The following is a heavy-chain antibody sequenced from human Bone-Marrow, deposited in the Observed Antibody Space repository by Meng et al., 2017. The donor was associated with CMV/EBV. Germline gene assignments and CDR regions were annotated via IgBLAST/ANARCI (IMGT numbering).Heavy chain of an antibody. CDR1: GFTFSSYS. Sequence: GESLKISCAASGFTFSSYSMNWVRQAPGKGLEWVSSISSSSSYIYYADSVKGRFTISRDNAKNSLYLQMNSLRAEDTAVYYCARHAYYDFWSGFPLGGMDVWGQGTTVTVSS. CDR3: ARHAYYDFWSGFPLGGMDV. CDR2: ISSSSSYI. V-gene: IGHV3-21*01. D-gene: IGHD3-3*01. J-gene: IGHJ6*02.